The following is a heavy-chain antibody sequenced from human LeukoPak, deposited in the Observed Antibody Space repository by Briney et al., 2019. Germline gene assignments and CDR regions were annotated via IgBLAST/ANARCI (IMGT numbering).Heavy chain of an antibody. CDR2: ISGSGGST. J-gene: IGHJ6*02. V-gene: IGHV3-23*01. Sequence: PGGSLRLSCAASGFTFSSYAMSWVRQAPGKGLEWVSAISGSGGSTYCADSVKGRFTISRDNSKNTLYLQMNSLRAEDTAVYYCANPPFYDLWSGSPTLRYGMDVWGQGTTVTVSS. D-gene: IGHD3-3*01. CDR1: GFTFSSYA. CDR3: ANPPFYDLWSGSPTLRYGMDV.